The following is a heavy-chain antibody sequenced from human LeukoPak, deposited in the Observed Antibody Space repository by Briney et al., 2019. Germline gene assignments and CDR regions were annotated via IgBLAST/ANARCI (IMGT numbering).Heavy chain of an antibody. Sequence: PSQTLSLTCAVSGGSISSGGYSWSWIRQPPGKGLEWIGYIYYSGSTYYNPSLKSRVTISVDTSKNQFSLKVSSVTAADTAVYYCARGAGGKNYGSGELGYWGQGTLVTVSS. CDR1: GGSISSGGYS. D-gene: IGHD3-10*01. CDR3: ARGAGGKNYGSGELGY. V-gene: IGHV4-30-4*07. J-gene: IGHJ4*02. CDR2: IYYSGST.